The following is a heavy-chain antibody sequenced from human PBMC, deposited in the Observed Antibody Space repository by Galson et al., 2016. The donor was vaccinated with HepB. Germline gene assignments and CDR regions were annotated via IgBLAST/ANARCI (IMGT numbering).Heavy chain of an antibody. Sequence: SLRLSCAVSGFIFSTYAMHWVRQAPGKGLEWVAVISYDGSNRYYADSVKGRFTVSRDKSKNTLYLQMNSLRPEDTALYFCAKDLFDEYGSGSHSNQDYYGMDVWGQGTAVTVSS. CDR2: ISYDGSNR. CDR3: AKDLFDEYGSGSHSNQDYYGMDV. V-gene: IGHV3-30*18. D-gene: IGHD3-10*01. J-gene: IGHJ6*02. CDR1: GFIFSTYA.